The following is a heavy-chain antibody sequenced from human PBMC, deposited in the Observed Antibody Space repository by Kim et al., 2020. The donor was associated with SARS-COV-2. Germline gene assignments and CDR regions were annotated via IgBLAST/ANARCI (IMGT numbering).Heavy chain of an antibody. D-gene: IGHD6-13*01. CDR3: ARAGYSSSWTGWDYGMDV. J-gene: IGHJ6*02. Sequence: SETLSLTCTVSGDSISSGGYYWSWIRQHPGKGLEWIGYIYYSGSTYYNPSLKSRVTISVDTSKNQFSLKLSSVTAADTAVYYCARAGYSSSWTGWDYGMDVWGQGTTVTVSS. CDR2: IYYSGST. CDR1: GDSISSGGYY. V-gene: IGHV4-31*03.